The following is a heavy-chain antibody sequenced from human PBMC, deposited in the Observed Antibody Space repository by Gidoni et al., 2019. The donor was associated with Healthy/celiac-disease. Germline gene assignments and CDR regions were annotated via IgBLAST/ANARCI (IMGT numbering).Heavy chain of an antibody. D-gene: IGHD4-17*01. CDR1: GYTFTSYA. Sequence: QVQLVQSGAEEKKPGASVKVSCKASGYTFTSYAMHWVPQAPGQRLEWMGWINAGNGNTKYSQKFQGRVTITRDTSASTAYMELSSLRSEDTAVYYCARGGLVMTTVVTPGAFDIWGQGTMVTVSS. J-gene: IGHJ3*02. CDR2: INAGNGNT. V-gene: IGHV1-3*05. CDR3: ARGGLVMTTVVTPGAFDI.